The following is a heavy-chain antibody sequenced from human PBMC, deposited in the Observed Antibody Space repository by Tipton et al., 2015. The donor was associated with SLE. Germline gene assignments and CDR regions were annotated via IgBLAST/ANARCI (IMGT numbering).Heavy chain of an antibody. Sequence: LRLSCTVPGGSISSYYWSWIRQPPGKGLEWIGYIYYSGSTNYNPSLKSRVTISVDTSKNQFSLKLSSVTAADTAVYYCARVTYYYDSSGWFFDYWGQGTLVTVSS. CDR2: IYYSGST. D-gene: IGHD3-22*01. J-gene: IGHJ4*02. V-gene: IGHV4-59*08. CDR1: GGSISSYY. CDR3: ARVTYYYDSSGWFFDY.